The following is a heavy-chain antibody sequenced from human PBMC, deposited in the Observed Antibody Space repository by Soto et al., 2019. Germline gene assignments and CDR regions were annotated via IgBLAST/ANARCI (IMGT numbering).Heavy chain of an antibody. J-gene: IGHJ4*02. CDR2: ISSSGSTI. V-gene: IGHV3-11*01. CDR3: ARDFTYYYDSSGYSGY. D-gene: IGHD3-22*01. CDR1: GFTFSDYY. Sequence: GGPLRLSCAASGFTFSDYYMSWIRQAPGKGLEWVSYISSSGSTIYYADSVKGRFTISRDNAKNSLYLQMNSLRAEDTAVYYCARDFTYYYDSSGYSGYWGQGTLVTVSS.